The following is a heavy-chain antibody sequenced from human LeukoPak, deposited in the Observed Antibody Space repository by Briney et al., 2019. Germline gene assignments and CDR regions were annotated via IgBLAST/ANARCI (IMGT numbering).Heavy chain of an antibody. CDR3: ARANWGHPMYYFDY. CDR2: IYSGGST. J-gene: IGHJ4*02. D-gene: IGHD7-27*01. Sequence: GGSLRLSCAASGFTVSSNYMSWVRQAPGKGLEWVSIIYSGGSTYYADSVRGRFTISRDNSKNTLYLQMNSLRAEDTAVYYCARANWGHPMYYFDYWGQGTLVTVSS. V-gene: IGHV3-66*01. CDR1: GFTVSSNY.